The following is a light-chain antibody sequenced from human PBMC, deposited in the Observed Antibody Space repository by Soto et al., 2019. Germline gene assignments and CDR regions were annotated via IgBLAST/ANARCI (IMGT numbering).Light chain of an antibody. Sequence: DIQMTQSPSSLSTSVWDRVTITLRASQSISSYLNWYQQKPGKAPKLLIYAASSLQSGVPSRFSGSGSGTDFTLTISSLQPEDFATYYCQQSYSTPITFGQGTRLQIK. V-gene: IGKV1-39*01. CDR1: QSISSY. J-gene: IGKJ5*01. CDR3: QQSYSTPIT. CDR2: AAS.